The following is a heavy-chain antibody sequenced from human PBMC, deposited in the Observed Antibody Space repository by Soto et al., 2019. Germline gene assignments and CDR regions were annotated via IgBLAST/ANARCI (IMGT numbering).Heavy chain of an antibody. Sequence: PGGSLRLSCAASGFTFSSYGMHWVRQAPGKGLEWVAVISYDGSNKYYADSVKGRFTISRDNSKNTLYLQRNSLRAEDTAVYYCAKDQGYRYSSRWGYYYYGMEVWGQGTTVTVSS. J-gene: IGHJ6*02. D-gene: IGHD6-13*01. CDR2: ISYDGSNK. V-gene: IGHV3-30*18. CDR1: GFTFSSYG. CDR3: AKDQGYRYSSRWGYYYYGMEV.